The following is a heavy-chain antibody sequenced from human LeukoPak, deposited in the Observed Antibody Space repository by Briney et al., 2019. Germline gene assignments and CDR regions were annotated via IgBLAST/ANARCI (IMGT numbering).Heavy chain of an antibody. V-gene: IGHV3-30*02. D-gene: IGHD1-1*01. CDR1: GFTFSNYA. CDR3: ARDTTPLVRYFDY. CDR2: IRYDGSKK. Sequence: GGSLRLSCAASGFTFSNYAMHWVRHAPGKGLEWVTFIRYDGSKKYYAESVKGRFTISRDNSKNTLYLQMSSLRAEDTAVYYCARDTTPLVRYFDYWGQGTLVTVPS. J-gene: IGHJ4*02.